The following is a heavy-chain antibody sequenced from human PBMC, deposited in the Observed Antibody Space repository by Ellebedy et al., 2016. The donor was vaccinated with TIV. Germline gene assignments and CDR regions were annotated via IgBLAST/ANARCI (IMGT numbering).Heavy chain of an antibody. CDR3: AGHRGDLEGARDY. D-gene: IGHD3-16*01. V-gene: IGHV4-31*11. CDR1: GGSISSGGYY. CDR2: IYYSGST. J-gene: IGHJ4*02. Sequence: SETLSLTXAVSGGSISSGGYYWSWIRQHPGKGLEWIGYIYYSGSTYYNPSLKSRVTISVDTSKNQFSLKLSSVTAADTAVYYCAGHRGDLEGARDYWGQGTLVTVSS.